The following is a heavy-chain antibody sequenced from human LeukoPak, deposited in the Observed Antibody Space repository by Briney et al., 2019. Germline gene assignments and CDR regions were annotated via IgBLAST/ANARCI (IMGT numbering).Heavy chain of an antibody. CDR2: IYTSGST. CDR1: GGSIRSGSYY. J-gene: IGHJ4*02. V-gene: IGHV4-61*02. CDR3: ARVTGYMIEDYFDY. Sequence: PSETLSLTCTVSGGSIRSGSYYWSWTRRPAGKGLEWIGRIYTSGSTNYNPSLKSRVTISVDTSKNQFSLKLSSVTAADTAVYYCARVTGYMIEDYFDYWGQGTLVTVSS. D-gene: IGHD3-22*01.